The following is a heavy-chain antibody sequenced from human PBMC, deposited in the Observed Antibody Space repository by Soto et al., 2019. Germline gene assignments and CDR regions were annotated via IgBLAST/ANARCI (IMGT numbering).Heavy chain of an antibody. J-gene: IGHJ3*02. Sequence: ASAKASCKASGYTFTSYYMHWVRQAPGQGLEWMGIINPSGGSTSYAQKFQGRVTMTRDTSTSTVYMELSSLRSEDTAVYYCARLYSYGYRPTQADAFDIWGQGTMVTVSS. V-gene: IGHV1-46*03. D-gene: IGHD5-18*01. CDR1: GYTFTSYY. CDR3: ARLYSYGYRPTQADAFDI. CDR2: INPSGGST.